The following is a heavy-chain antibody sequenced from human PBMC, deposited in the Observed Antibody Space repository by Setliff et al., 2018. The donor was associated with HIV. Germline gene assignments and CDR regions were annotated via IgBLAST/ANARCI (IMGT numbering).Heavy chain of an antibody. J-gene: IGHJ6*03. CDR3: AKTYNWNDVHYYYMDV. D-gene: IGHD1-1*01. V-gene: IGHV1-69*13. CDR2: IIPIFGTA. CDR1: GYTFTGYY. Sequence: SVKVSCKASGYTFTGYYMHWVRQAPGQGLEWMGGIIPIFGTANYAQKFQGRVTITADESTSTAYMELSSLRSDDTAVYYCAKTYNWNDVHYYYMDVWGKETTVTVSS.